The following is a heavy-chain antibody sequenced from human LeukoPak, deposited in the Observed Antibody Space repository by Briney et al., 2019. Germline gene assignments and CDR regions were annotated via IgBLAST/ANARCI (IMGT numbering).Heavy chain of an antibody. V-gene: IGHV5-51*01. CDR3: ARQGAAGKYYYYYMDV. J-gene: IGHJ6*03. CDR2: IYPDDSNT. CDR1: GYNFHIYW. D-gene: IGHD6-13*01. Sequence: GESLKISCKGSGYNFHIYWIGWVRQMPGQGLEWMGIIYPDDSNTIYGPSFQGQVTISADKSINTAYLEWSSLKASDTAIYYCARQGAAGKYYYYYMDVWGKGTTVTVSS.